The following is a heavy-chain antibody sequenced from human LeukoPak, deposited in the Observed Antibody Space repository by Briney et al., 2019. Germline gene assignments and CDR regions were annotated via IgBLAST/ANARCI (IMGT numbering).Heavy chain of an antibody. J-gene: IGHJ3*02. D-gene: IGHD3-22*01. CDR3: ASSIMIVVVSGAFDI. V-gene: IGHV4-39*01. CDR2: VYYSGST. Sequence: PSETLSLTCTVSGGSISSSSYYWGWIRQPPGKGLEWLGSVYYSGSTCYNPSLKSRVTISVDTSKNQFSLKLSSVTAADTPVYYCASSIMIVVVSGAFDIWGQGTMVTVSS. CDR1: GGSISSSSYY.